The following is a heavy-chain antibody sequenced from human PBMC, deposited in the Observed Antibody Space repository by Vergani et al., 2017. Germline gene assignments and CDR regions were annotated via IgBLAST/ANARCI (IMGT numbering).Heavy chain of an antibody. Sequence: VQLQESGPGLVKPSHTLSLTFTVSGDSISSGRYYLSWIRQPAGKGLEWIGRIFTTGSTNYNPSLKSRVTISVDTSKNKFSLNLSSATAADTAVYYCAIYTVVTPGWYFDYWGQGTLVTVSS. CDR3: AIYTVVTPGWYFDY. D-gene: IGHD4-23*01. CDR1: GDSISSGRYY. J-gene: IGHJ4*02. CDR2: IFTTGST. V-gene: IGHV4-61*02.